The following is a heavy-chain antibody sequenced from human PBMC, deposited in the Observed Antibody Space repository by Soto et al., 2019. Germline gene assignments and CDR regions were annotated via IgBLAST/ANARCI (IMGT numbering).Heavy chain of an antibody. CDR2: FSLSGAT. Sequence: SETLSLTCTVSGASITGSSYWSWIRQPAGKGLEWIGRFSLSGATNYNPSLRSRVTMSADVSKNQFSLRLTSVTAADTALYYCARGMTPPGAPAWYYFDSWGQGTLVTVSS. D-gene: IGHD2-8*02. J-gene: IGHJ4*02. CDR1: GASITGSSY. CDR3: ARGMTPPGAPAWYYFDS. V-gene: IGHV4-4*07.